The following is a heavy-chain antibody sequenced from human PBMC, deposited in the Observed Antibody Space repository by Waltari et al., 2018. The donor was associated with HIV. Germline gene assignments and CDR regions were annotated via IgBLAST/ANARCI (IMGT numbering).Heavy chain of an antibody. J-gene: IGHJ3*01. Sequence: HLLESGGDLTQPGESLRLSCVASGFTFNDHAMHWVRQVPGKGLEWVSGLSGNGDSVIYADSVKGRFTVSRDNSENKLFLQMNTLGPEDTAIYYCAKGLGFCSATNCYSNAFDVWGRGTVVTVSS. CDR1: GFTFNDHA. V-gene: IGHV3-23*01. D-gene: IGHD2-15*01. CDR3: AKGLGFCSATNCYSNAFDV. CDR2: LSGNGDSV.